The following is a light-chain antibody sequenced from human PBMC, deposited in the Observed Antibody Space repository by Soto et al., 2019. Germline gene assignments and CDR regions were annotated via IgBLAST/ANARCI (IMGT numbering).Light chain of an antibody. CDR2: GAS. V-gene: IGKV3-15*01. J-gene: IGKJ2*01. CDR1: QSVSSN. Sequence: EIVMTQSPATLSVSPGERATLSCRASQSVSSNLAWYQQKPGQAPGLLIYGASTRATGIPARFSGSGSGTEFTLTISSLQSEDFALYYCQQYNNWPYTFGQGTKLEIK. CDR3: QQYNNWPYT.